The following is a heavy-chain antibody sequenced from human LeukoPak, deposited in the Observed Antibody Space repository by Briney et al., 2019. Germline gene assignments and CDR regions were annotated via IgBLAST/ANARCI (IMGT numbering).Heavy chain of an antibody. V-gene: IGHV3-30*04. D-gene: IGHD6-19*01. CDR3: ARDLYSSGWEDYYYYYGMDV. J-gene: IGHJ6*04. CDR2: ISYDGSNK. Sequence: TGRSLRLSCAASGFTFSSYAMHWVRQAPGKGLEWVAVISYDGSNKYYADSVKGRFTISRDNSKNTLYLQMNSLRAEHTAVYYCARDLYSSGWEDYYYYYGMDVWGKGTTVTVSS. CDR1: GFTFSSYA.